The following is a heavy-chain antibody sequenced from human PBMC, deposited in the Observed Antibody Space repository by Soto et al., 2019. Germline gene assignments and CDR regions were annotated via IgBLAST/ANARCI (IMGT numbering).Heavy chain of an antibody. V-gene: IGHV4-39*01. CDR3: ARGSTWQGRDWFDP. CDR2: VSFSGSN. J-gene: IGHJ5*02. Sequence: QLLLQESGPGLVKPSETLSLTCTVSGDSVSNSGYYWGWIRQSPGKRLAWIGSVSFSGSNYYNPSLRRRVTFSVDTSKTLISLKLRSVTAADTAVYYCARGSTWQGRDWFDPWGQGTLVTVSS. CDR1: GDSVSNSGYY. D-gene: IGHD6-13*01.